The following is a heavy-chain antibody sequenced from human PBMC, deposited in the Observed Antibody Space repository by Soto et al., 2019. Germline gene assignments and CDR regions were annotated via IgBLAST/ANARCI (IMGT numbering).Heavy chain of an antibody. CDR1: GASISSGGYY. D-gene: IGHD2-15*01. CDR2: IHYTGMT. Sequence: ASETLSLTCTVSGASISSGGYYWSWIRHHPGKGLEWIGHIHYTGMTSYSPSLQSRITISVDTSKNQFSLKLVSLTAADTALYYCATAPSATAPPLNVNAFDIWGRGTMVT. CDR3: ATAPSATAPPLNVNAFDI. J-gene: IGHJ3*02. V-gene: IGHV4-31*03.